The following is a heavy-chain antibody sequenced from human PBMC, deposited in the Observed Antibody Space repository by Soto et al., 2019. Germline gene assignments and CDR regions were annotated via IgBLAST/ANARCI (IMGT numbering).Heavy chain of an antibody. CDR3: ARRRAVAGTHYYYGMDV. V-gene: IGHV5-10-1*01. D-gene: IGHD6-19*01. CDR1: GYSFTSYW. J-gene: IGHJ6*02. CDR2: IDPSDSYT. Sequence: VESLKISCKGSGYSFTSYWISWVRQMPGKGLEWMGRIDPSDSYTNYSPSFQGHVTISADKSISTAYLQWSSLKASDTAMYYCARRRAVAGTHYYYGMDVWGQGTTVTVSS.